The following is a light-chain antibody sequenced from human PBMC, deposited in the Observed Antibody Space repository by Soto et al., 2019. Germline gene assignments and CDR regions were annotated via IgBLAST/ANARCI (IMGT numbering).Light chain of an antibody. CDR2: DAS. V-gene: IGKV3-11*01. J-gene: IGKJ4*01. CDR1: QSVSSY. Sequence: EIVLTQSPATLSLSPGERATLSCRASQSVSSYLAWYQQKPGQAPRLLIYDASNRATGIPARFSGSGSGTDFTLTISSVVPVVFAVYYCQKRSNWLTFGGGTKVEIK. CDR3: QKRSNWLT.